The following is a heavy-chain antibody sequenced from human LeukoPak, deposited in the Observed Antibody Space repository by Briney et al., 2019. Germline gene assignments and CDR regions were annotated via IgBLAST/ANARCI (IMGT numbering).Heavy chain of an antibody. CDR3: ARAPITMVRGVISGFDY. Sequence: SETLPLTCTVSGGSISSYYWSWIRQPPGKGLEWIGYIYYSGSTNYNPSLKSRVTISVGTSKNQFSLKLSSVTAADTAVYYCARAPITMVRGVISGFDYWGQGTLVTVSS. CDR1: GGSISSYY. V-gene: IGHV4-59*01. J-gene: IGHJ4*02. CDR2: IYYSGST. D-gene: IGHD3-10*01.